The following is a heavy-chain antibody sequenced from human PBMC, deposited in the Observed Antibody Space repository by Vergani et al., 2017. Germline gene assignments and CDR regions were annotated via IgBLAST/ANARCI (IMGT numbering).Heavy chain of an antibody. CDR3: AVSPTVTTVRWFDP. CDR2: IWYDGSNK. CDR1: GFTFSSYG. V-gene: IGHV3-33*01. J-gene: IGHJ5*02. Sequence: QVQLVESGGGVVQPGRSLRLSCAASGFTFSSYGMHWVRQAPGKGLEWVAVIWYDGSNKYYADSVKGRFTISRDNSKNTLYLQMNSLRAEDTAVYYCAVSPTVTTVRWFDPWGQGTLVTVSS. D-gene: IGHD4-17*01.